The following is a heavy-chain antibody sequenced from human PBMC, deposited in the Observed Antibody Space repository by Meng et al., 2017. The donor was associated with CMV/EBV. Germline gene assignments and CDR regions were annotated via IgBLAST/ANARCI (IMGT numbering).Heavy chain of an antibody. Sequence: SQTPSLTCAVYGGSFSGYYWSWIRQPPGKGLEWIGEINHSGSTNYNPSLKSRVTISVDTSKNQFSLKLSSVTAADTAVYYCARDRWVSSWGYYYGMDVWGQGTTVTVSS. V-gene: IGHV4-34*01. J-gene: IGHJ6*02. CDR1: GGSFSGYY. CDR2: INHSGST. CDR3: ARDRWVSSWGYYYGMDV. D-gene: IGHD6-13*01.